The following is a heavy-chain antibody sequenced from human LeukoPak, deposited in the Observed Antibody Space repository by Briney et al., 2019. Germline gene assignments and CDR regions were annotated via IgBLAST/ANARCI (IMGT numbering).Heavy chain of an antibody. V-gene: IGHV3-21*01. CDR1: GFTFSSYS. CDR2: ISSSSSYI. CDR3: ARDREVCSGGSCYSPTFQH. D-gene: IGHD2-15*01. J-gene: IGHJ1*01. Sequence: GGSLRLSCAASGFTFSSYSMNWVRQPPGKGLEWVSSISSSSSYIYYAVSVKGRFTISRDNAKTSLYLQMNSLRAEDTAVYYCARDREVCSGGSCYSPTFQHWGQGTLVTVSS.